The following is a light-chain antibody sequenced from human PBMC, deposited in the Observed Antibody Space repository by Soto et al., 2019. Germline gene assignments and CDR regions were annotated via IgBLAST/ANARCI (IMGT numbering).Light chain of an antibody. J-gene: IGKJ2*01. V-gene: IGKV1-9*01. CDR3: QQLNSYLMYT. CDR1: QGISSY. CDR2: AAS. Sequence: IQLTQSPSSLSASVGDRVTITCRASQGISSYLAWYQQKPGKAPKLLIYAASTLQSGVPSRFSGSGSGTYFTLTISSLQPEDFATYYCQQLNSYLMYTFGQGTKLEIK.